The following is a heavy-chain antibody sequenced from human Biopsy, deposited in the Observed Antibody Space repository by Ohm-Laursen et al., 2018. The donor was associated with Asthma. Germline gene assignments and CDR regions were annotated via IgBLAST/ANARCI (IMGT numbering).Heavy chain of an antibody. CDR1: GYTFNSAG. Sequence: GASVKVSCKTSGYTFNSAGITWVRQAPGQGLEWMGWISVYNGNTKVAQKLQDRVTMITDTSTSTAYMELRSPRSDDTAVYFCARAVDYSHYYGIGVWGQGTTVTVS. CDR3: ARAVDYSHYYGIGV. J-gene: IGHJ6*02. D-gene: IGHD3-10*01. CDR2: ISVYNGNT. V-gene: IGHV1-18*01.